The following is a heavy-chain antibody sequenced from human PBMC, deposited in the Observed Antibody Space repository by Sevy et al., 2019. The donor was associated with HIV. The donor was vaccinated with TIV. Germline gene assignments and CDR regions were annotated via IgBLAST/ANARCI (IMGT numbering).Heavy chain of an antibody. CDR1: GFIFRNYA. D-gene: IGHD4-17*01. J-gene: IGHJ6*02. V-gene: IGHV3-30-3*01. Sequence: GGSLRLSCAASGFIFRNYAVHWVRQAPGKGLEWLAIISFDGTNKYYADSVKGRFTVSRDNAKNTLYLQMNSLRTEDTAICYCARGNSPSVTTAPLYYYYGLDVWGQGTTVTVSS. CDR2: ISFDGTNK. CDR3: ARGNSPSVTTAPLYYYYGLDV.